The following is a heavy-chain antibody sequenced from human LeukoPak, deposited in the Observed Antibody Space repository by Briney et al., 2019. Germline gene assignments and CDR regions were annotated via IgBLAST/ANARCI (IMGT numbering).Heavy chain of an antibody. CDR3: ARGPYYDFWSGYPFFDY. CDR2: IYPSGST. V-gene: IGHV4-61*02. CDR1: GGSISRDNYF. Sequence: PSQTLSLTRTVSGGSISRDNYFWYWIRQPAGKGLEWIGRIYPSGSTNYNPSLKSRVTMSVDTSKNQFSLNLSSVTAADTAVYYCARGPYYDFWSGYPFFDYWGQGTLVTVSS. J-gene: IGHJ4*02. D-gene: IGHD3-3*01.